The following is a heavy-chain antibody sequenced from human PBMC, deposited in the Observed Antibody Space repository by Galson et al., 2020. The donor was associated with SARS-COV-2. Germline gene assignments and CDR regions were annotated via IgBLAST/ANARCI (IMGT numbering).Heavy chain of an antibody. CDR3: AGQAVACTGDFRWFDP. CDR1: GFTFDDYA. CDR2: ISWNSGSI. J-gene: IGHJ5*02. D-gene: IGHD6-19*01. V-gene: IGHV3-9*01. Sequence: GGSLRLSCAASGFTFDDYAMHWVRQAPGKGLEWVSGISWNSGSIGYADSVKGRFTISRDNAKNSLYLQMNSLRAEDTALYYCAGQAVACTGDFRWFDPWGQGTLVTVSS.